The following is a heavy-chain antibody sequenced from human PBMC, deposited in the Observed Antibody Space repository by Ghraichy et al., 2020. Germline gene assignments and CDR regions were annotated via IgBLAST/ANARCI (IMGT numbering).Heavy chain of an antibody. CDR1: GFTFTSSA. D-gene: IGHD1-26*01. CDR3: AAALLGATALVARDY. V-gene: IGHV1-58*01. CDR2: IVVGSGNT. Sequence: SVKVSCKASGFTFTSSAVQWVRQARGQRLEWIGWIVVGSGNTNYAQKFQERVTITRDMSTSTAYMELSSLRSEDTAVYYCAAALLGATALVARDYWGQGTLVTVSS. J-gene: IGHJ4*02.